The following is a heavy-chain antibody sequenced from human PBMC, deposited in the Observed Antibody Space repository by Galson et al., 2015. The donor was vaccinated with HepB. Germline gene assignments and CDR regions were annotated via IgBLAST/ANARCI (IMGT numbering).Heavy chain of an antibody. CDR1: GGTFSSYA. J-gene: IGHJ3*02. CDR2: IIPIFGTA. CDR3: ARGWVGATTGNAFDI. Sequence: SVKVSCKASGGTFSSYAISWVRQAPGQGLEWTGGIIPIFGTANYAQKFQGRVTITADESTSTAYMELSSLRSEDTAVYYCARGWVGATTGNAFDIWGQGTMVTVSS. V-gene: IGHV1-69*13. D-gene: IGHD1-26*01.